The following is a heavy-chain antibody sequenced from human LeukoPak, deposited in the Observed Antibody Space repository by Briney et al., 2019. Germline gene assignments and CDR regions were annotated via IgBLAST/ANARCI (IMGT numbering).Heavy chain of an antibody. D-gene: IGHD6-13*01. V-gene: IGHV4-61*02. Sequence: PSQTLSLTCTVSGGSISSGGYYWSWIRQPAGKGLEWIGRIYTSGSTNYNPSLKSRVTISVDTSKNQFSLKLSSVTAADTAVYYCARGVMGSSWSHYYYYGMDVWGQGTTVTVSS. J-gene: IGHJ6*02. CDR2: IYTSGST. CDR3: ARGVMGSSWSHYYYYGMDV. CDR1: GGSISSGGYY.